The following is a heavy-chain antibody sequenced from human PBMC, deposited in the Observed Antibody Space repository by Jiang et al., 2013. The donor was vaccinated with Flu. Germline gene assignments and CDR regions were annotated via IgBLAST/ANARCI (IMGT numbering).Heavy chain of an antibody. CDR1: GDSISSSNW. V-gene: IGHV4-4*02. CDR3: ATIGNGYREYY. Sequence: GSGLVKPSGTLSLTCAVSGDSISSSNWWTWVRQPPGKGLEWIGEIYHSERTNYNPSLKSRVTVSVDKSKNQFSLKVSSVTAADTAMYYCATIGNGYREYYWGQGTLVTVSS. CDR2: IYHSERT. D-gene: IGHD5-24*01. J-gene: IGHJ4*02.